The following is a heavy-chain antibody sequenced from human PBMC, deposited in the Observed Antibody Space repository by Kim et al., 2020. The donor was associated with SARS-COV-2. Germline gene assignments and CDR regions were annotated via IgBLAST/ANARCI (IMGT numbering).Heavy chain of an antibody. CDR3: AKDTERYGSFDY. Sequence: YYADSVKGRFTISRDNSKNSLYLQMNSLRTEDTALYYCAKDTERYGSFDYWGQGTLVTVSS. J-gene: IGHJ4*02. D-gene: IGHD4-17*01. V-gene: IGHV3-43*01.